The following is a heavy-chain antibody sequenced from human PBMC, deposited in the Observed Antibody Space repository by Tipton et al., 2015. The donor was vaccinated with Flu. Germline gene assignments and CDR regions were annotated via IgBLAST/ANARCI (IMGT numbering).Heavy chain of an antibody. Sequence: TLSLTCTVSGGSINSGSYYWSWIRQPAGQGLQWIGRIYTSGSTNYNFSLNSRVTISVDTSKNQFYLRLTSVTAADTAIYYCARDRSGSSSYYGAFDIRGQGTMVNVSS. CDR2: IYTSGST. D-gene: IGHD3-10*01. V-gene: IGHV4-61*02. J-gene: IGHJ3*02. CDR3: ARDRSGSSSYYGAFDI. CDR1: GGSINSGSYY.